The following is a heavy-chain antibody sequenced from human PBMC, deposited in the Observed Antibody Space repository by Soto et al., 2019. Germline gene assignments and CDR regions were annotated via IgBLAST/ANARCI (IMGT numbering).Heavy chain of an antibody. D-gene: IGHD3-10*01. V-gene: IGHV3-33*01. CDR3: ARDGFGFGDTSDY. CDR2: IWYDGSNK. CDR1: GYTFSSYG. Sequence: QVQLVESGGGVVQPGRSLRLSCAASGYTFSSYGMHWVRQAPGKGLEWVAVIWYDGSNKYYADSVKGRFTISRDNSKNTLSLQMNSLRAEDTAVYYCARDGFGFGDTSDYWGQGTLVTVSS. J-gene: IGHJ4*02.